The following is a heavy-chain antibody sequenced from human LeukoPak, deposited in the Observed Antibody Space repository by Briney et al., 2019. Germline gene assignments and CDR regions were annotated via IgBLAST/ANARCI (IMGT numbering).Heavy chain of an antibody. J-gene: IGHJ4*02. CDR2: ISAYDGNT. CDR3: ARGHCSSTSCWFGY. D-gene: IGHD2-2*01. Sequence: ASVKVSCKASGYTFTSYGISWVRQAPGQGLEWMGWISAYDGNTNYAQKLQGRVTMTTDTSTSTAYMELSSLRSEDTAVYYCARGHCSSTSCWFGYWGQGTLVTVSS. V-gene: IGHV1-18*01. CDR1: GYTFTSYG.